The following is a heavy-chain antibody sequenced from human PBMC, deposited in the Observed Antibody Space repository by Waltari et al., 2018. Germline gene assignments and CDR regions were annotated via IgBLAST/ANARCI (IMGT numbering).Heavy chain of an antibody. Sequence: QVQLQESGPGLVKPSETLSLTCPGSGGSISSYYWSWIRQPPGKGLEWIGYIYSSGTTNNNPSLKSRVTISVDTSKNQFSLKLSSVTAADTAVYYCARDRYCSGGSCYGAGGAFDIWGQGTMVTVSS. CDR2: IYSSGTT. D-gene: IGHD2-15*01. V-gene: IGHV4-59*01. CDR3: ARDRYCSGGSCYGAGGAFDI. J-gene: IGHJ3*02. CDR1: GGSISSYY.